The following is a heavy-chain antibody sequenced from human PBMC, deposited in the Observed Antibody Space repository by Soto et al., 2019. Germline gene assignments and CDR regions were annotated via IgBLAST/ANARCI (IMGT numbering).Heavy chain of an antibody. D-gene: IGHD2-21*01. V-gene: IGHV3-23*01. Sequence: EVQLLESGGGLVQPGGSLRLSCAASGFTFSSYAMSWVRQAPGKGLEWVSAISGSGGSTYYADSVKGRFTISRDNSKNTLYLQINSLRAEDTAVYYCAKLFGGGGRYWSFDYWGQGTLVTVSS. J-gene: IGHJ4*02. CDR1: GFTFSSYA. CDR3: AKLFGGGGRYWSFDY. CDR2: ISGSGGST.